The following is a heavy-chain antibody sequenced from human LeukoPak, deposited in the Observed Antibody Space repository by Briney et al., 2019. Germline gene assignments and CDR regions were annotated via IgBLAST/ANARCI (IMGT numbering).Heavy chain of an antibody. V-gene: IGHV3-33*01. J-gene: IGHJ6*04. CDR1: GFTFSSYG. D-gene: IGHD3-10*01. Sequence: GRSLRMSYAAAGFTFSSYGMHWVRQAPGLGLDLLPVMWCDGSNKYYADSVKGRFTISRDNSKNTLYLQMNSLRAEDTAVYYCAREGGGSGSSYYYYGMDVWGKGTTVTVSS. CDR3: AREGGGSGSSYYYYGMDV. CDR2: MWCDGSNK.